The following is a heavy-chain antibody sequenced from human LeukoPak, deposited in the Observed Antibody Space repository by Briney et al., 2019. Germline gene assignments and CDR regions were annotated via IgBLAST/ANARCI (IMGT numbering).Heavy chain of an antibody. D-gene: IGHD3-3*02. Sequence: SETLSLTCTVSGGSISSYYWSWIRQPPGKGLEWIGYIYYSGSTNYNPSLKSRVTISVDTSKNQFSLNLSSVTAADTAVYYCAKGGGIYAYDPRIDYWGQGTLVTVSS. V-gene: IGHV4-59*01. CDR3: AKGGGIYAYDPRIDY. CDR2: IYYSGST. J-gene: IGHJ4*02. CDR1: GGSISSYY.